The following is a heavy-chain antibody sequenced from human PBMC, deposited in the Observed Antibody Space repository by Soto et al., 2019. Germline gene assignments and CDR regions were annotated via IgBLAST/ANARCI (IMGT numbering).Heavy chain of an antibody. V-gene: IGHV3-73*02. J-gene: IGHJ4*02. CDR3: AVGVKADFEY. Sequence: EVQLVESGGGLVQPGGSLKLSCAASGFTFNGSAIHWVRQASGKGLEWVGRIRSKAYNYATPYAASVRGRFTISRDESKTPAYLQMNSQKTEETAVYYCAVGVKADFEYWGQGPLVTVS. D-gene: IGHD1-26*01. CDR1: GFTFNGSA. CDR2: IRSKAYNYAT.